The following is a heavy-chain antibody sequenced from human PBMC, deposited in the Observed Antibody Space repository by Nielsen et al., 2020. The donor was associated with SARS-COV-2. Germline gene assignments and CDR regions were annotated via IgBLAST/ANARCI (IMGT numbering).Heavy chain of an antibody. J-gene: IGHJ3*02. V-gene: IGHV3-52*01. CDR1: GFTFSSSW. Sequence: GESLKISCAASGFTFSSSWMHWVCQAPEKGLEWVADIKCDGSEKYYVDSVKGRLTISRDNAKNSLYLQVNSLRAEDMTVYCCAREVREGGGYNYDIWGQGTMVTVSS. CDR2: IKCDGSEK. D-gene: IGHD5-24*01. CDR3: AREVREGGGYNYDI.